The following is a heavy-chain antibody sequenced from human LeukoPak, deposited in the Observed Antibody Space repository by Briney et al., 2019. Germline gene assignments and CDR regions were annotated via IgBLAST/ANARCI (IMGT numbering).Heavy chain of an antibody. CDR1: VYTFFTAYD. J-gene: IGHJ4*02. Sequence: ASVKVSCKASVYTFFTAYDMHWVRQAPGQGLEWMGAINPRGGATTYAQKFQGRVTMTTDTSTSTVYMQLSSLRSEDTAVYYCARLRAAGMSSDYRGQGTLVTVSS. V-gene: IGHV1-46*01. CDR2: INPRGGAT. CDR3: ARLRAAGMSSDY. D-gene: IGHD6-13*01.